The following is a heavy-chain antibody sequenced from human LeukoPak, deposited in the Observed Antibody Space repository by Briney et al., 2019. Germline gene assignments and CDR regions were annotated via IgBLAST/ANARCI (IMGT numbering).Heavy chain of an antibody. CDR2: LSGSGYNT. D-gene: IGHD2-2*01. CDR3: AKDPYGTRYFDY. CDR1: GFTFSSHA. V-gene: IGHV3-23*01. Sequence: GGSLRLSCAASGFTFSSHALSWVRQAPGKGLEWVSSLSGSGYNTYYADSVKGRFTISRDNSKNTVYLQMNSLRAQDTAVYYCAKDPYGTRYFDYWGQGTLVTVSS. J-gene: IGHJ4*02.